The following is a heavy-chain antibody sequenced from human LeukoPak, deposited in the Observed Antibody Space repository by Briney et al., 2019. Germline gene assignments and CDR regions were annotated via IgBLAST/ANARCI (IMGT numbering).Heavy chain of an antibody. J-gene: IGHJ3*02. CDR2: INEDGSVK. CDR1: GFTFRTFW. Sequence: GVSLKLSCAASGFTFRTFWITWVRQAPGKELKWLGNINEDGSVKNYVDSVKGRFTTSRDNAWNSLYLLMHSLRADDTAVYYCARDSGYNAFDIWGQGTMVTVPS. D-gene: IGHD5-12*01. V-gene: IGHV3-7*01. CDR3: ARDSGYNAFDI.